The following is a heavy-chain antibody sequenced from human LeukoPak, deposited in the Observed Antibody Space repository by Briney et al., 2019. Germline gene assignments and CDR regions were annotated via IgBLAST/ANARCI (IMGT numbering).Heavy chain of an antibody. Sequence: SETLSPTCTVSGGSISSSSYYWGWIRQPPGKGLEWIGSIYYSGSTYYNPSLKSRVTISVDTSKNQFSLKLSSVTAADTAVYYCATNTIFGVSWFDPWGQGTLVTVSS. CDR1: GGSISSSSYY. CDR3: ATNTIFGVSWFDP. J-gene: IGHJ5*02. V-gene: IGHV4-39*01. CDR2: IYYSGST. D-gene: IGHD3-3*01.